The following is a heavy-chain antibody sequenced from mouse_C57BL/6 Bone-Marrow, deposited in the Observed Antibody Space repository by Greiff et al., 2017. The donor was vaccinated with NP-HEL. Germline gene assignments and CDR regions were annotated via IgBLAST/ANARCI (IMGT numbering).Heavy chain of an antibody. CDR1: GFTFNTYA. J-gene: IGHJ4*01. D-gene: IGHD1-1*01. CDR2: IRSKSSNYAT. Sequence: EVQRVESGGGLVQPKGSLKLSCAASGFTFNTYAMHWVRQAPGKGLEWVARIRSKSSNYATSYADSVKDRFTISRDDSQSMLYLQMNNLKTEDTAMYYCVTGHFTDAMDYWGQGTSVTVSS. CDR3: VTGHFTDAMDY. V-gene: IGHV10-3*01.